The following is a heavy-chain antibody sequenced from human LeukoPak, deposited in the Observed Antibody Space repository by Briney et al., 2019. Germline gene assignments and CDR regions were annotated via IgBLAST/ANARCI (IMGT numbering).Heavy chain of an antibody. Sequence: SETLSLTCAVYGGSFSGYYWSWIRQPPGNGLEWIGEINHSGSTNYNPSLKSRVTISVDTSKNQFSLKLSSVTAADTAVYYCARSGHTAMDSRHYVDYWGQGTLVTVSS. CDR1: GGSFSGYY. CDR3: ARSGHTAMDSRHYVDY. CDR2: INHSGST. V-gene: IGHV4-34*01. J-gene: IGHJ4*02. D-gene: IGHD5-18*01.